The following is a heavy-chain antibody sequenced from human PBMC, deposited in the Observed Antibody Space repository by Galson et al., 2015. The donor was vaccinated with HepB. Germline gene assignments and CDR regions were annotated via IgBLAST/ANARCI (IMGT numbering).Heavy chain of an antibody. J-gene: IGHJ3*02. CDR3: AREGGYNNDAFDI. CDR2: ISSSSSYI. CDR1: GFTFSDDT. V-gene: IGHV3-21*01. Sequence: SLRLSCAASGFTFSDDTINWVRQAPGKGLEWVSSISSSSSYIYYADLVKGRITISRDNAKNSVYLQMDSLRAEDTAVYYCAREGGYNNDAFDIWGQGTMVIVSS. D-gene: IGHD5-18*01.